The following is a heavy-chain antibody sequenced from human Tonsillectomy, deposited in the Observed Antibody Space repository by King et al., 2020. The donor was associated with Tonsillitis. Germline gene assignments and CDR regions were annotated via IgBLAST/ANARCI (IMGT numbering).Heavy chain of an antibody. CDR1: GYSFTRYW. V-gene: IGHV5-51*01. J-gene: IGHJ3*02. Sequence: LLVQSGAEVKKPGESLKISCKGSGYSFTRYWIVWVRQMPGKGLEWMGIIYPGDSETRYSPSFQGQVTISADKSISTAFLQWSRLKASDSAIYYCARYDSTGAGAFDIWGQGTMVTVSS. CDR2: IYPGDSET. D-gene: IGHD3-22*01. CDR3: ARYDSTGAGAFDI.